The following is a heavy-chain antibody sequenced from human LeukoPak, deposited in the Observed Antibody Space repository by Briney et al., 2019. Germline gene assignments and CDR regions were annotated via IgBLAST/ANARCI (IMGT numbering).Heavy chain of an antibody. V-gene: IGHV3-30*01. CDR1: GFTFSSYA. Sequence: GGSLRLSCAASGFTFSSYAMHWVRQAPGKGLEWVAVISYNGSNKYYADSMKGRFTISRDNSKNTLYLQMNSLRAEDTAVYYCARDRVAYSSSSGVWFDPWGQGTLVTVSS. J-gene: IGHJ5*02. CDR2: ISYNGSNK. CDR3: ARDRVAYSSSSGVWFDP. D-gene: IGHD6-6*01.